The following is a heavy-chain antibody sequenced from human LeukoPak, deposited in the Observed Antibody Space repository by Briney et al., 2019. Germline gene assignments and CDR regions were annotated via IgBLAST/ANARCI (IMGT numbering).Heavy chain of an antibody. V-gene: IGHV4-59*01. J-gene: IGHJ3*02. Sequence: SETLSLTCNVSGDSISVYSWSWIRQPPGKGLEWVGNIYYGGSTSYNPSLKSRVTISIDTSNNPFSLNLRSVTAADTAVYYCARMFVVVRPDAFNIWGQGTMVTVSS. D-gene: IGHD2-21*01. CDR3: ARMFVVVRPDAFNI. CDR2: IYYGGST. CDR1: GDSISVYS.